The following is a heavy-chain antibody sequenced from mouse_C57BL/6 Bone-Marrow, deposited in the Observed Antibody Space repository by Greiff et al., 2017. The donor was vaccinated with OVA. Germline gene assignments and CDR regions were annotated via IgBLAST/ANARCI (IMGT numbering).Heavy chain of an antibody. J-gene: IGHJ1*03. CDR2: INPGSGGI. D-gene: IGHD2-2*01. CDR1: GYAFTNYL. V-gene: IGHV1-54*01. CDR3: ARFLWLREHFDV. Sequence: QVQLQQSGAELVRPGTSVKVSCKASGYAFTNYLIEWVKQRPGQGLEWIGLINPGSGGINYNEKFKGKATLTADNSSSTAYMQLSSLTSEDSAVNYCARFLWLREHFDVWGTGTTVTVAS.